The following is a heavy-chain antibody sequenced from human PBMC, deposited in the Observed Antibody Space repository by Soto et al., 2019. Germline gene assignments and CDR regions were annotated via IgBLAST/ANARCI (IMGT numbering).Heavy chain of an antibody. Sequence: ASVTVSCKASGYTFTSYYMHWVRQAPGQGLEWMGKINPSGGSTSYAQKFQGRVTMTRDTSTSTVYMELSSLRSEYTAVYYCASSSYYDGSGSPSVRSPKTYYYYYYGMDVWGQGTTVTVSS. D-gene: IGHD3-22*01. CDR1: GYTFTSYY. V-gene: IGHV1-46*01. CDR2: INPSGGST. CDR3: ASSSYYDGSGSPSVRSPKTYYYYYYGMDV. J-gene: IGHJ6*02.